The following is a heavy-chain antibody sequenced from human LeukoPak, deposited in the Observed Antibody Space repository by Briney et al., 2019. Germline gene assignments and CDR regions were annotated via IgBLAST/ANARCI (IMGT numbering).Heavy chain of an antibody. V-gene: IGHV1-69*05. CDR3: ARQWSGYLYYFDY. CDR1: GGTFSSYA. D-gene: IGHD3-3*01. J-gene: IGHJ4*02. CDR2: IIPIFGTA. Sequence: SVKVSCKASGGTFSSYAITWVRQAPGQGLEWMGGIIPIFGTANYAQKFQGRVTITTDESTSTAYMELSSLRSEDTAVYYCARQWSGYLYYFDYWGQGTLVTVSS.